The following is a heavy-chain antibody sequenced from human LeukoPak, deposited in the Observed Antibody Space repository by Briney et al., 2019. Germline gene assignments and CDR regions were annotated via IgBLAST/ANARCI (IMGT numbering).Heavy chain of an antibody. CDR3: ARDKGILLWFGELSNFDY. J-gene: IGHJ4*02. CDR1: GYTFTGYG. V-gene: IGHV1-18*04. D-gene: IGHD3-10*01. Sequence: ASVKVSCKASGYTFTGYGISWVRQAPGQGLEWMGWISAYNGNTNYAQKLQGRVTMTTDTSTSTAYMELRSLRSDDTAVYYCARDKGILLWFGELSNFDYWGQGTLVTVSS. CDR2: ISAYNGNT.